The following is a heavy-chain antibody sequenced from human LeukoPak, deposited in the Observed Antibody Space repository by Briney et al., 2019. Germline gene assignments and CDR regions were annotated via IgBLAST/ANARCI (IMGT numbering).Heavy chain of an antibody. J-gene: IGHJ4*02. CDR1: GFTFDDYG. CDR3: ARDRARLLWFGAETYFDY. Sequence: GGSLRLSCAASGFTFDDYGMSWVRQAPGKGLEWVSGINWNGGSTGYADSVKGRFTISRDNAKNSLYLRMNSLRAEDTALYYCARDRARLLWFGAETYFDYWGQGTLVTVSS. V-gene: IGHV3-20*04. CDR2: INWNGGST. D-gene: IGHD3-10*01.